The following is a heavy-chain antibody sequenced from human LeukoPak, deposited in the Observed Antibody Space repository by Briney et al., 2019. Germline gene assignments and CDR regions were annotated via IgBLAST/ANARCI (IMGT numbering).Heavy chain of an antibody. J-gene: IGHJ4*02. V-gene: IGHV3-53*01. D-gene: IGHD3-22*01. CDR1: GLTVTSNY. Sequence: GGSLRLSCAASGLTVTSNYMTWVRQAPGKGLEWVSVIYSGGSGGSTYYADSVKGRFTVARDNSKNTVFLRMNSLRAEDTAVYYCAKDRGGYYQPFDYWGQGTLVTVSS. CDR2: IYSGGSGGST. CDR3: AKDRGGYYQPFDY.